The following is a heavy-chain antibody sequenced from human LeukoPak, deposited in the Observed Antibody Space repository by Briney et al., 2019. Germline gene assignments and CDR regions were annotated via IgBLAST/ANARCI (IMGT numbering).Heavy chain of an antibody. V-gene: IGHV4-34*01. D-gene: IGHD3-3*01. CDR2: INHSGST. J-gene: IGHJ2*01. CDR3: ARHQGVVDL. CDR1: GFTFSNAW. Sequence: GSLRLSCAASGFTFSNAWMSWVRQPPGKGLEWIGEINHSGSTNYNPSLKSRVTISVGTSKNQFSLKLSSVTAADTAVYYCARHQGVVDLWGRGSLVTVSS.